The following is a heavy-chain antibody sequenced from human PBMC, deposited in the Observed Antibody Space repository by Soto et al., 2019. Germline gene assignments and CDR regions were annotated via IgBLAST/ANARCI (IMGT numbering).Heavy chain of an antibody. CDR2: INHSGST. J-gene: IGHJ4*02. D-gene: IGHD2-15*01. CDR1: GGSFSGYY. Sequence: PSETLSLTCAVYGGSFSGYYWSWIRQPPGKGLEWIGEINHSGSTNYNPSLKSRVTISVDTSKNQFSLKLSSVTAADTAVYYCARAVVAANAIDYWGQGTLVTVSS. V-gene: IGHV4-34*01. CDR3: ARAVVAANAIDY.